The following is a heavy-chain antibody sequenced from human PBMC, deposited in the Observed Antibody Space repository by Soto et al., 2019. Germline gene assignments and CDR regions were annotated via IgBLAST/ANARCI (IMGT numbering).Heavy chain of an antibody. CDR2: IKQDGSVT. CDR3: AMRYNWNVPFDY. V-gene: IGHV3-7*03. J-gene: IGHJ4*02. CDR1: GFTFSSYW. Sequence: EVQLVESGGGLVQPGGSPRLSCAASGFTFSSYWMSWVRQAPGKGLEWVAHIKQDGSVTYYVDSVKGRFTISRDNAKNPLYLQMNSLRDEDTAVYCCAMRYNWNVPFDYWGPGILVTVS. D-gene: IGHD1-1*01.